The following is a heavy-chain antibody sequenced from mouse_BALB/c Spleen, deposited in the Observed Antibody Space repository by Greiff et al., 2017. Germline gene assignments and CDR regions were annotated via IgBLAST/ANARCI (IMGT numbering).Heavy chain of an antibody. D-gene: IGHD1-1*02. V-gene: IGHV7-3*02. Sequence: EVKLVESGGGLVQPGGSLRLSCATSGFTFTDYYMSWVRQPPGKALEWLGFIRNKANGYTTEYSASVKGRFTISRDNSQSILYLQMNTLRAEDSATYYCARDGYGSHGDYWGQGTTLTVSS. J-gene: IGHJ2*01. CDR2: IRNKANGYTT. CDR3: ARDGYGSHGDY. CDR1: GFTFTDYY.